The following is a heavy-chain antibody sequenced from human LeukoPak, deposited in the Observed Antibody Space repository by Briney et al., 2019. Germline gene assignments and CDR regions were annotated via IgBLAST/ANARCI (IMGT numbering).Heavy chain of an antibody. CDR2: INSDGSST. CDR1: GFTFSSYW. D-gene: IGHD6-19*01. Sequence: PGGSLRLSCAASGFTFSSYWMHWVRQAPGKGLVWVSRINSDGSSTSYADSVKGRFTISRDNAKNTLYLQMNSLRAEDTAVYYCAKMPVSYSSGWSTFDYWGQGNLVTVSS. CDR3: AKMPVSYSSGWSTFDY. V-gene: IGHV3-74*01. J-gene: IGHJ4*02.